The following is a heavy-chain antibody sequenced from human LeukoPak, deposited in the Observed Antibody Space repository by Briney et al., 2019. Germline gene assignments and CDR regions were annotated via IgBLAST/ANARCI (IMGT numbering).Heavy chain of an antibody. CDR1: GFTFSNYA. D-gene: IGHD6-19*01. Sequence: GGSLRLSRAASGFTFSNYAMSWVRQAPGKGLEWVSGISGSGGTTYCADSVKGRFTISRDNPKNTLYLQMNSLRAEDTALYYCAKVTGAVTGTMDHWGQGTLVTVSS. J-gene: IGHJ4*02. CDR3: AKVTGAVTGTMDH. V-gene: IGHV3-23*01. CDR2: ISGSGGTT.